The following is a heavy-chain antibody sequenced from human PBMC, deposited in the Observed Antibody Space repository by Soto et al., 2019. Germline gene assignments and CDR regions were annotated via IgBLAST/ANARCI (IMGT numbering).Heavy chain of an antibody. CDR2: IWYDGSNK. J-gene: IGHJ4*02. CDR1: GFTFSSYG. D-gene: IGHD5-18*01. V-gene: IGHV3-33*01. Sequence: QVQLVESGGGVVQPGRSLRLSCAASGFTFSSYGMHWVRQAPGKGLEWVAVIWYDGSNKYYADSVKGRFTISIDNSKNTLYMQMNSLRAEDTAVYYCARDGGDVDTAMAADYWGQGTLITVSS. CDR3: ARDGGDVDTAMAADY.